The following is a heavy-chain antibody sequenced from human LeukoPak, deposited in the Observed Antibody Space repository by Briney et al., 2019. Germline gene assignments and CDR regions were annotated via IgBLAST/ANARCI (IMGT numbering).Heavy chain of an antibody. V-gene: IGHV3-53*01. CDR1: GFTVSSNY. D-gene: IGHD3-22*01. CDR2: IYSGGST. Sequence: GGSLRLSCAASGFTVSSNYMSWVRQAPGKGLEWVSVIYSGGSTYYADSVKGRFTISRDNSKNTLYLQMNSLRAEDTAVYYCARDTLARYYYDSSGISWGQGTLVTVSS. CDR3: ARDTLARYYYDSSGIS. J-gene: IGHJ4*02.